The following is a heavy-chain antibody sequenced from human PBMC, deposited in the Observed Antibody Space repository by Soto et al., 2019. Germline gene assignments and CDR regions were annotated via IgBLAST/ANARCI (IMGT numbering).Heavy chain of an antibody. CDR2: IDPSDSYT. V-gene: IGHV5-10-1*01. J-gene: IGHJ5*02. D-gene: IGHD6-19*01. CDR1: GYSFTSYW. Sequence: GESLKISCKGSGYSFTSYWISWVRQMPGKGLEWMGRIDPSDSYTNYSPSFQGHVTISADKSISTAYLQWSSLKASDTAMYYCARHRVGAVAGRGANWFDPWGQGTLVTVSS. CDR3: ARHRVGAVAGRGANWFDP.